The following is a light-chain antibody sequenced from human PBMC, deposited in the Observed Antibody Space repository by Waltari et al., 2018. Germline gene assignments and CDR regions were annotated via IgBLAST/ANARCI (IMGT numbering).Light chain of an antibody. CDR1: QIVSRT. V-gene: IGKV3-20*01. Sequence: SCRASQIVSRTLAWYQQKPGQALRLLIYGASTRATGIPERFSGGGSGTDFSLTISRLEPEDFAVYYCQHYVSLPATFGQGTKVEVK. CDR3: QHYVSLPAT. J-gene: IGKJ1*01. CDR2: GAS.